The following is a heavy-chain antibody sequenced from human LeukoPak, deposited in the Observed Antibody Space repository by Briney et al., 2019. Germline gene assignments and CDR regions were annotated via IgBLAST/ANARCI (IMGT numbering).Heavy chain of an antibody. Sequence: GESLKISCKGSGYTFTSYWSGWVRQMPGKGLEWMGIIYPGDSDTRYSPSFRSQVTISADKSINTAYLQWSSLKASDTAIYYCARHQGYCSSTSCYVVNWGQGTLVTVSS. V-gene: IGHV5-51*01. D-gene: IGHD2-2*01. CDR1: GYTFTSYW. J-gene: IGHJ4*02. CDR2: IYPGDSDT. CDR3: ARHQGYCSSTSCYVVN.